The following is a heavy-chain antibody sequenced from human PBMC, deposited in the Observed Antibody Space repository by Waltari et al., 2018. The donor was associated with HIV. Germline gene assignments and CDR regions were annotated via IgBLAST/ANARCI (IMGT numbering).Heavy chain of an antibody. J-gene: IGHJ5*02. Sequence: QITLKESGPTLVKPTQTLTLTCTFSGFSLSTSGVGVGWIRQPPGKALEWLALIYWDDDKRYSPSLKRRLTIPKDTSKKQVVLTMTNMDPGDTAKYYCAHGRSLTYYYGWGSYFRGGDNWFDPWGQGTLVTVSS. CDR1: GFSLSTSGVG. CDR3: AHGRSLTYYYGWGSYFRGGDNWFDP. V-gene: IGHV2-5*02. D-gene: IGHD3-10*01. CDR2: IYWDDDK.